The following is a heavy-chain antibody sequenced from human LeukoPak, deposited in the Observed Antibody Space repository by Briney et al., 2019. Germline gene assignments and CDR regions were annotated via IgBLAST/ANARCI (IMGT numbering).Heavy chain of an antibody. V-gene: IGHV1-69*04. CDR1: GGTFSSYA. D-gene: IGHD2-15*01. J-gene: IGHJ6*02. CDR2: IIPILGIA. Sequence: ASVKVSCKASGGTFSSYAISWVRQAPGQGLEWMGRIIPILGIANYAQKFQGRVTITAGKSTSTAYMELSSLRSEDTAVYYCARGPYCSGGSCYFQYYYYYGMDVWGQGTTVTVSS. CDR3: ARGPYCSGGSCYFQYYYYYGMDV.